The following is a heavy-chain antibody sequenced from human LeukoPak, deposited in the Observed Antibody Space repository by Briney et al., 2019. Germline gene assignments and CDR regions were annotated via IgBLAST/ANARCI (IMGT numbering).Heavy chain of an antibody. J-gene: IGHJ4*02. CDR2: ILPIFGTA. V-gene: IGHV1-69*05. CDR1: GGTFSSYA. Sequence: ASVKVSCKASGGTFSSYAISWLRQAPAQGLEWMGGILPIFGTANYEQKFQGRVTITTDESTSTAYMELSSLRSEDTAVYYCARDRVRGYSYGGFDYWGQGTLVTVSS. CDR3: ARDRVRGYSYGGFDY. D-gene: IGHD5-18*01.